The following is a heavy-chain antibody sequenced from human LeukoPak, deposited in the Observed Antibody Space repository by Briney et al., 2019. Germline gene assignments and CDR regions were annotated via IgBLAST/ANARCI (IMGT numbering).Heavy chain of an antibody. J-gene: IGHJ4*02. D-gene: IGHD3-16*01. CDR1: GFPVSDNY. CDR2: IYNGGTT. Sequence: GGSLRLSCAASGFPVSDNYMTWVRQAPGKGLEWVSVIYNGGTTKYADSVKGRFIISRDNSRNMLYLQMNSLRVEDTAVYYCARWPTMGGRWGQGTLVTVSS. V-gene: IGHV3-66*01. CDR3: ARWPTMGGR.